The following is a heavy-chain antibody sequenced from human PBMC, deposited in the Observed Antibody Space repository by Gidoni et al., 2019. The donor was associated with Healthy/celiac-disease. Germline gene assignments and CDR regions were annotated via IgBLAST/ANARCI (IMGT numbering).Heavy chain of an antibody. D-gene: IGHD3-16*02. CDR3: ARDGNGGSYRYNYYYYYMDV. J-gene: IGHJ6*03. V-gene: IGHV4-31*03. CDR1: GGSISSGGYY. Sequence: QVQLQESGPGLVKPSQTLSLTCTVSGGSISSGGYYWSWLRQHPGKGLEWIGYIYYSGSTYYNPSLKSRVTISVDTSKNQFSLKLSSVTAADTAVYYCARDGNGGSYRYNYYYYYMDVWGKGTTVTVSS. CDR2: IYYSGST.